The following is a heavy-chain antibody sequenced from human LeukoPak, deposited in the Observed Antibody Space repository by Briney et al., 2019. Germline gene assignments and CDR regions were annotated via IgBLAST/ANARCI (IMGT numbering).Heavy chain of an antibody. CDR3: TKALLVDKYWFDP. CDR1: GFTFSSYA. D-gene: IGHD2-8*02. CDR2: IDASAGST. Sequence: GGSLRLSCAVSGFTFSSYAMYWVRQAPGKGLEWVSSIDASAGSTHYADSVKGRFTISRDNSQSTLYLRMSSLRAEDTAVYYCTKALLVDKYWFDPWGQGTLVTVSS. V-gene: IGHV3-23*01. J-gene: IGHJ5*02.